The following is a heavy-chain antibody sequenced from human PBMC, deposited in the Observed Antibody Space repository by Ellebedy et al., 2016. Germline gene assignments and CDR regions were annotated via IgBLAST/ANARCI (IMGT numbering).Heavy chain of an antibody. Sequence: SETLSLTCAVYGGSFSGYYWSWIRQPPGKGLEWIGEINHSGSTNYNPSLKSRVTISVDTSKNQFSLKLSSVTAADTAVYYCAREGYSYGYGSSWFDPWGQGTLVTVSS. CDR1: GGSFSGYY. CDR2: INHSGST. CDR3: AREGYSYGYGSSWFDP. J-gene: IGHJ5*02. D-gene: IGHD5-18*01. V-gene: IGHV4-34*01.